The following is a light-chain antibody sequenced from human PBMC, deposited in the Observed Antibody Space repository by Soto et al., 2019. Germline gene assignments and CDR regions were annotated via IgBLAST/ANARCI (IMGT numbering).Light chain of an antibody. CDR2: DAS. CDR1: QSISSW. V-gene: IGKV1-5*01. Sequence: DIQMTQSPSTLSASVGDRVTITCRASQSISSWLAWYQQKPGKAPKLLIYDASSWESGVPSRFSGSGSGTEFTLTISSLQPDDFATYYCQQYNSYSRTFGQGTKVDI. J-gene: IGKJ1*01. CDR3: QQYNSYSRT.